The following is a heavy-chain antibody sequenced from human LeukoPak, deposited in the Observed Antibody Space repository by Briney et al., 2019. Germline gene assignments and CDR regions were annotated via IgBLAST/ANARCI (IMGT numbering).Heavy chain of an antibody. CDR3: ARVSTENVLRYFDWLLQNYYYYYYMDV. D-gene: IGHD3-9*01. CDR1: GYTFTSYD. Sequence: ASVKVSCKASGYTFTSYDINWVRQATGQGLEWRGWMNPNSGNTGYAQKFQGRVTMTRNTSISTAYMELSSLRSEDTAVYYCARVSTENVLRYFDWLLQNYYYYYYMDVWGKGTTVTISS. V-gene: IGHV1-8*01. J-gene: IGHJ6*03. CDR2: MNPNSGNT.